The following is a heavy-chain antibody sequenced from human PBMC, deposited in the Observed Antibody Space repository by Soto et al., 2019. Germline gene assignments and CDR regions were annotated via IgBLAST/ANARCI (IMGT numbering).Heavy chain of an antibody. CDR3: ARDLKPRYCTNGVGYSTDYYYYMDV. CDR1: GGTFSSYT. Sequence: GASVKVSCKASGGTFSSYTISWVRQAPGQGLEWMGRIIPILGIANYAQKFQGRVTITADKSTSTAYMELSSLRSEDTAVYYCARDLKPRYCTNGVGYSTDYYYYMDVWGKGTTVTVAS. CDR2: IIPILGIA. D-gene: IGHD2-8*01. J-gene: IGHJ6*03. V-gene: IGHV1-69*04.